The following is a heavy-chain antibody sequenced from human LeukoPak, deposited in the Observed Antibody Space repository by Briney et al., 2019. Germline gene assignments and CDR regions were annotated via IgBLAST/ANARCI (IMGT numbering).Heavy chain of an antibody. CDR2: IYPGDSDT. J-gene: IGHJ4*02. CDR1: GYSFTSYW. D-gene: IGHD6-13*01. V-gene: IGHV5-51*01. Sequence: RGESLKISCKGSGYSFTSYWIGWVRQMPGKGLEWMGIIYPGDSDTRYSPSFQGQVTISADKSISTAYLQWSSLKASDTAMYYCARPHTPRCIAAAGPDCYFDYWGQGTLVTVSS. CDR3: ARPHTPRCIAAAGPDCYFDY.